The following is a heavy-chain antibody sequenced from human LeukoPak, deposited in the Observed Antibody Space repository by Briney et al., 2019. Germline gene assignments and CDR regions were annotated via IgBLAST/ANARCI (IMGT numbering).Heavy chain of an antibody. CDR3: ARHCCSGPAKRVFDI. Sequence: SETLSLTCTVSGGSIISSDYHWGWVRQPPGRGLEWIGTISYSGNTDYNPSLRSRVTISVDTSNNQFSLRRGSVTAADTAVYHCARHCCSGPAKRVFDIWGQGTMVTVSS. J-gene: IGHJ3*02. CDR2: ISYSGNT. CDR1: GGSIISSDYH. V-gene: IGHV4-39*01. D-gene: IGHD2-15*01.